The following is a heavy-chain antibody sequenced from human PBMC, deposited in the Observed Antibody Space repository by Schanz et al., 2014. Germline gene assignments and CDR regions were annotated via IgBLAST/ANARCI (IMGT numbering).Heavy chain of an antibody. Sequence: QVQLVQSGAEVKKPGASVKVSCTASGYTLKNYGISWVRQAPGLGLEWMGWISDYNGKTNYAQKCQDRVIMSTDRSSSTAYLELRSLTSDDSAIYYCARHRFGVFYYGLDVWGQGTTILVSS. J-gene: IGHJ6*02. D-gene: IGHD3-10*01. CDR1: GYTLKNYG. V-gene: IGHV1-18*01. CDR3: ARHRFGVFYYGLDV. CDR2: ISDYNGKT.